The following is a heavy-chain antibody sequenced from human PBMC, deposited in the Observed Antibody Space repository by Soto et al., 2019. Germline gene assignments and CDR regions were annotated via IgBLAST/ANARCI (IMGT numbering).Heavy chain of an antibody. D-gene: IGHD3-10*01. V-gene: IGHV3-74*01. J-gene: IGHJ6*02. CDR2: INSDGSST. Sequence: EVQLVESGGGLVQPGGSLSLYCAASGFTFSTYWIHWVRQAPGKGLVWVSRINSDGSSTNYADSVKGRFTISRDNAKNTLFLQMNSLRAEDTAVYYCARDRWGGGRDMDVWGQGTTVTVSS. CDR3: ARDRWGGGRDMDV. CDR1: GFTFSTYW.